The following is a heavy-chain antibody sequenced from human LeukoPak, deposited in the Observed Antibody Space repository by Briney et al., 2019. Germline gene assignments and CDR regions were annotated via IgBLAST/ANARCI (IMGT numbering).Heavy chain of an antibody. J-gene: IGHJ6*04. CDR3: ARGRLVVPAAMSEVYYYYYGMDV. Sequence: SETLSLTGAVYGGSFSGYYWSWIRQPPGKGLEWIGEINHSGSTNYNPSLKSRVTISVDTSKNQFSLKLSSVTAADTAVYYCARGRLVVPAAMSEVYYYYYGMDVWGKGTTVTVSS. CDR1: GGSFSGYY. CDR2: INHSGST. D-gene: IGHD2-2*01. V-gene: IGHV4-34*01.